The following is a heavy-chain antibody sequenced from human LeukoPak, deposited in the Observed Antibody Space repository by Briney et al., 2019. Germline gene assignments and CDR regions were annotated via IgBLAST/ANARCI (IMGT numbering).Heavy chain of an antibody. CDR1: GGSISSYY. Sequence: PSETLSLTCTVSGGSISSYYWSWIRQPAGKGLEWIGRIYTSGSTNYNPSLKSRVTMSVDTSKNQFSLKLSSVTAADTAVYYCARVVAMATTKKYYFDYWGQGTLVTVSS. CDR2: IYTSGST. D-gene: IGHD5-24*01. CDR3: ARVVAMATTKKYYFDY. V-gene: IGHV4-4*07. J-gene: IGHJ4*02.